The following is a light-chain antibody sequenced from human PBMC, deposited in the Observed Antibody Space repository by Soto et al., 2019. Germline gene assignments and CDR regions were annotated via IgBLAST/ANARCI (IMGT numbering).Light chain of an antibody. CDR2: DAS. Sequence: EILLTQAPGTLSLSPGDRATLSCRASQSVSGSYLAWYQQKPGQAPRLLIYDASSRATGIPARFSGSGSGTEFTLTISSLQSEDFAVYYCQQYNNSPVTFGQGTRLEIK. CDR3: QQYNNSPVT. J-gene: IGKJ5*01. V-gene: IGKV3-20*01. CDR1: QSVSGSY.